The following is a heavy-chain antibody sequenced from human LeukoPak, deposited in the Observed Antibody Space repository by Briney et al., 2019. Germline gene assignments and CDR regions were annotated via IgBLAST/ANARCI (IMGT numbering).Heavy chain of an antibody. Sequence: GESLKISCKGSGHSFTSYWIGWVRQMPGKGLEWMGIIYPGDSDTRYSPSFQGQVTISADKSISTAYLQWSSLKASDTAMYYCAIQEPSGYDSKGLDYWGQGTLVTVSS. V-gene: IGHV5-51*01. CDR2: IYPGDSDT. CDR3: AIQEPSGYDSKGLDY. CDR1: GHSFTSYW. D-gene: IGHD5-12*01. J-gene: IGHJ4*02.